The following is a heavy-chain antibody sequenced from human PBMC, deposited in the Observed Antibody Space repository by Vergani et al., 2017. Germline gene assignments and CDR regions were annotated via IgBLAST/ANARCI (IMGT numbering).Heavy chain of an antibody. CDR2: ISSSGSTI. CDR3: ARDINVRSSWYSPWFDP. J-gene: IGHJ5*02. CDR1: GFTFSSYA. V-gene: IGHV3-48*04. Sequence: EVQLLESGGGLVQPGGSLRLSCAASGFTFSSYAMSWVRQAPGKGLEWVSYISSSGSTIYYADSVKGRFTISRDNAKNSLYLQMNSLRAEDTAVYYCARDINVRSSWYSPWFDPWGQGTLVTVSS. D-gene: IGHD6-13*01.